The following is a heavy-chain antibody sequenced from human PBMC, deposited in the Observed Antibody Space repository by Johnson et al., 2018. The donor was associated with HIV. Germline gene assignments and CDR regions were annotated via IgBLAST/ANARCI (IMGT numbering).Heavy chain of an antibody. D-gene: IGHD7-27*01. V-gene: IGHV3-20*04. J-gene: IGHJ3*02. CDR1: GFSFHDYG. CDR2: VNWNGGST. Sequence: VQLVESGGGVVRPGGSLRLSCEGSGFSFHDYGMNWVRQVPGKGLEWVSGVNWNGGSTGYADSVKGRFSISRDSVKNSLYLQMNSLRAEDTALYYCARDPSSQDSRLTGDFGAFDIWGLGTMVIVSS. CDR3: ARDPSSQDSRLTGDFGAFDI.